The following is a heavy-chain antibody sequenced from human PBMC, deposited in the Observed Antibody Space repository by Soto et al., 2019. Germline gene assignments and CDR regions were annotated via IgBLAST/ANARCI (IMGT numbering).Heavy chain of an antibody. Sequence: EVQLVESGGGLVQPGGSLKLSCAASGFTFSGSAMHWVRQASGKGLEWVGRIRSKANSYATAYAASVKGRFTISRDDSKNTADLQMNSLKTEDTAVYYCTNRRDTRLPLYYYGMDVWGQGTTVTVSS. V-gene: IGHV3-73*02. D-gene: IGHD4-17*01. CDR2: IRSKANSYAT. CDR3: TNRRDTRLPLYYYGMDV. J-gene: IGHJ6*02. CDR1: GFTFSGSA.